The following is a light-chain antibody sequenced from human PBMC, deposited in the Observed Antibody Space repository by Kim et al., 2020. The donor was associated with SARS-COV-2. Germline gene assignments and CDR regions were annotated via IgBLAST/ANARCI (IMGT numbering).Light chain of an antibody. J-gene: IGKJ1*01. CDR2: WAS. Sequence: DIVMTQSPDSLSVSLGERATINCTSNQTVLYNFNNKNYLGWYQQKPRQPPKLLVYWASTREFGVPDRFSGSGSGTDFTLTISSLQAEDVAIYYCQQYFATPWTFGQGTKVDIK. CDR3: QQYFATPWT. V-gene: IGKV4-1*01. CDR1: QTVLYNFNNKNY.